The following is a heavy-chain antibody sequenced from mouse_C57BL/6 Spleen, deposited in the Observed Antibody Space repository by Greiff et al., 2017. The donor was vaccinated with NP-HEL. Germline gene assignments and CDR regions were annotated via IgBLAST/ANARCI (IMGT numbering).Heavy chain of an antibody. CDR3: ARDRNSESYFDY. J-gene: IGHJ2*01. V-gene: IGHV3-6*01. CDR2: ISYDGSN. Sequence: EVQLQESGPGLVKPSQSLSLTCSVTGYSITSGYYWNWIRQFPGNKLEWMGYISYDGSNNYNPSLKNRISITRDTSKNQFFLKLNSVTTEDTATYYCARDRNSESYFDYWGQGTTLTVSS. CDR1: GYSITSGYY.